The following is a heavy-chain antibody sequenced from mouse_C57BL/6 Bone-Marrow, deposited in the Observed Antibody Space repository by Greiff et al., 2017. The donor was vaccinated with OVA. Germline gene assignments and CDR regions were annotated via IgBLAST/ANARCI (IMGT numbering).Heavy chain of an antibody. Sequence: VQLQQPGAELVKPGASVKMSCKASGYTFTSYWITWVKQRPGQGLEWIGDIYPGSGSTNYNEKFKSKATLTVDPSSSTAYMQLSSLTSEDSAVYYCARDLLLGYYAMDYWGQGTSVTVSS. V-gene: IGHV1-55*01. CDR3: ARDLLLGYYAMDY. CDR2: IYPGSGST. CDR1: GYTFTSYW. J-gene: IGHJ4*01. D-gene: IGHD1-1*01.